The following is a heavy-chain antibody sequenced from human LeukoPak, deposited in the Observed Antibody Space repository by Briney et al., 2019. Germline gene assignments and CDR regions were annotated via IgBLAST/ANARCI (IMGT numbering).Heavy chain of an antibody. CDR3: ASNYGG. V-gene: IGHV3-7*03. Sequence: GGSLRLSCAASGFDFSNYWMYWVRQAPGKGLEWVANIKQDGSEKYYVDSVRGRFTISRDNAKNSLSLQMNSLRAEDTAVYYCASNYGGWGQGTLVIVSS. CDR2: IKQDGSEK. D-gene: IGHD4-11*01. CDR1: GFDFSNYW. J-gene: IGHJ4*02.